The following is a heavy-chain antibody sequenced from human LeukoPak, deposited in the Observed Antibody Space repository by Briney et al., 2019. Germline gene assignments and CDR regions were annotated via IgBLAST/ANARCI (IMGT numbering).Heavy chain of an antibody. V-gene: IGHV4-31*03. J-gene: IGHJ4*02. Sequence: SQTLSLTCTVSGGSISSDSYYWSWIRQLPGQGLEWIGYIFHSGSTYYNPSLKSRVTISVDTSKNQFSLRLSSVTAADTAVYYCARGRTFDNWGQGTLVTVSS. CDR1: GGSISSDSYY. CDR2: IFHSGST. CDR3: ARGRTFDN.